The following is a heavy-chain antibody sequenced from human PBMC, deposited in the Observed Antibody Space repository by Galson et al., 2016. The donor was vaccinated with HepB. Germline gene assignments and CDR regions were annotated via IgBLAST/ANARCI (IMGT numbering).Heavy chain of an antibody. CDR3: VREDPNIAVAALDY. CDR1: GFTFTRYA. CDR2: ISHDGRSE. V-gene: IGHV3-30-3*01. D-gene: IGHD6-19*01. J-gene: IGHJ4*02. Sequence: SLRLSCAASGFTFTRYAMHWVRQAPGKGLEWVAVISHDGRSEYYADSVKGRFTISRDNSKNTLYRQLNSLRAEDTAVYYCVREDPNIAVAALDYWGQGTLVTVSS.